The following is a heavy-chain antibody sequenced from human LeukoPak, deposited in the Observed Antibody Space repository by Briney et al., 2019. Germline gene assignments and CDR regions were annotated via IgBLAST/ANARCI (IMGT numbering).Heavy chain of an antibody. CDR2: IYPGDSDT. J-gene: IGHJ3*02. D-gene: IGHD1-1*01. CDR1: GYSFTSYW. V-gene: IGHV5-51*01. Sequence: HGESLKISCKGSGYSFTSYWTGWVRQMPGKGLEWMGIIYPGDSDTRYSPSFQGQVTISADKSISTAYLQWSSLKASDTAMYYCARAIQPYCADAFDIWGQGTMVTVSS. CDR3: ARAIQPYCADAFDI.